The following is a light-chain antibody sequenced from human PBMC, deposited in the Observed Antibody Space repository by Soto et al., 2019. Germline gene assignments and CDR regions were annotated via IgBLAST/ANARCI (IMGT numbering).Light chain of an antibody. CDR3: QQSYSTPPT. CDR1: QSISSY. J-gene: IGKJ4*01. CDR2: AAS. Sequence: DIQMTQSPSSLSASVGDRVTITCRASQSISSYLNWYQQKPWKAPKLLIYAASSLQSGVTSRFSGSGSGTDFTLTISSLQPEDFATYYCQQSYSTPPTFGGGTQVEIK. V-gene: IGKV1-39*01.